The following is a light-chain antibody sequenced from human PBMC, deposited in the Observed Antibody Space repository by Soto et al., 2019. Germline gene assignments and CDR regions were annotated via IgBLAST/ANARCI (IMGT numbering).Light chain of an antibody. CDR3: QQYNTYSLT. CDR1: QSFSSW. V-gene: IGKV1-5*01. Sequence: DIQMTQSPSTLSASVGDRVTITCRASQSFSSWLAWYQQKPGKAPKLLIYDASSLESGVPSRFSGSGSGTEFTLTISSLQPDDFATYYCQQYNTYSLTVGGGTRVEIK. CDR2: DAS. J-gene: IGKJ4*01.